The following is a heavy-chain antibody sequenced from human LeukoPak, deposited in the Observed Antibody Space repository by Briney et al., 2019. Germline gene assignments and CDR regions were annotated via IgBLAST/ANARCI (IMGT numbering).Heavy chain of an antibody. V-gene: IGHV3-21*01. Sequence: GSLRLSFAASGFTFSSYSMNWVRLAPGKGLEWVSSISSSGTYVYYADSVKGRFTISRDNAKNSLSLQMNSLRADDAAVYYCARASSKQLAGYLPDGFDIWGQGTMVTVSS. CDR3: ARASSKQLAGYLPDGFDI. J-gene: IGHJ3*02. D-gene: IGHD3-9*01. CDR2: ISSSGTYV. CDR1: GFTFSSYS.